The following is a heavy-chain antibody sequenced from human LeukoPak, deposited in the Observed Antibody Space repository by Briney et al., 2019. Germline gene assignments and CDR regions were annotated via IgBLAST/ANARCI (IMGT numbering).Heavy chain of an antibody. CDR1: GGSISNYY. Sequence: SETLSLTCTVSGGSISNYYWSWIRQPPGKGLEWIGYVYYSGSSNYNPSLKSLVTISVDTSKSQFSLKMRSVTAADTAVYYCARQTSSWRTAPRHFDYWGLGTLVTVSS. D-gene: IGHD6-13*01. CDR3: ARQTSSWRTAPRHFDY. V-gene: IGHV4-59*01. CDR2: VYYSGSS. J-gene: IGHJ4*02.